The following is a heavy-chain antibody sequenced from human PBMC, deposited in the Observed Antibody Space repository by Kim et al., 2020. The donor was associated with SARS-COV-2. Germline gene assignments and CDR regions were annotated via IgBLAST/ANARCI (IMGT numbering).Heavy chain of an antibody. CDR3: TTDLGYGDY. CDR2: GTT. Sequence: GTTDYAAPGKGRFTISSDDSKHTLYLQMNSLKTEDTAVYYCTTDLGYGDYWGPGTLVTVSS. V-gene: IGHV3-15*01. J-gene: IGHJ4*02. D-gene: IGHD5-18*01.